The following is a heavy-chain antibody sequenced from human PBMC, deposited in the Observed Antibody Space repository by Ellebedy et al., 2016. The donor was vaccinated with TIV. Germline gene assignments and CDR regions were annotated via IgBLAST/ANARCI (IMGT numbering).Heavy chain of an antibody. CDR2: IYPGDSDT. Sequence: GESLKISXKGSGYSFTSYWIGWVRQMPGKGLEWMGIIYPGDSDTRYSPSFQGQVTISADKSISTAYLQWSSLKASDTAMYYCARHYCSGGSCYSDLYNWFDPWGQGTLVTVSS. J-gene: IGHJ5*02. V-gene: IGHV5-51*01. CDR1: GYSFTSYW. CDR3: ARHYCSGGSCYSDLYNWFDP. D-gene: IGHD2-15*01.